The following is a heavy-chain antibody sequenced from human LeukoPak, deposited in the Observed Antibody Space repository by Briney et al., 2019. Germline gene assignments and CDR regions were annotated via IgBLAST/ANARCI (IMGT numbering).Heavy chain of an antibody. J-gene: IGHJ5*02. V-gene: IGHV3-9*01. CDR1: GFTFDDYA. CDR3: ARVTQAAGTSFDP. Sequence: GGSLRLSCAASGFTFDDYAMHWVRQAPGKGLEWVSGISWNSGSIGYADSVKGRFTISRDNAKNSLYLQMNSLRAEDTAVYYCARVTQAAGTSFDPWGQGTPVTVSS. D-gene: IGHD6-13*01. CDR2: ISWNSGSI.